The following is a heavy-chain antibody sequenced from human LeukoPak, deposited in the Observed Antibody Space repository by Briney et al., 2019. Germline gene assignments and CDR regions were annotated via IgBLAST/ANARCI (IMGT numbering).Heavy chain of an antibody. J-gene: IGHJ3*02. CDR2: VYSTGST. V-gene: IGHV4-4*07. CDR1: AGSLRTYY. Sequence: SETLSLTCTVSAGSLRTYYWTWIRQAAGRGLEWIGRVYSTGSTNYNPSLKSRVTMSVDTSKDQFSLHLSSVTAADTAVYYCARIYGYAFDIWGQGTMVIVSA. CDR3: ARIYGYAFDI. D-gene: IGHD5-18*01.